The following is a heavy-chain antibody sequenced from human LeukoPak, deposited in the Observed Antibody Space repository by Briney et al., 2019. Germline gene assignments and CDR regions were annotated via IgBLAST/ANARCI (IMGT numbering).Heavy chain of an antibody. CDR1: GGSISSTSYY. CDR2: IYYSGST. J-gene: IGHJ4*02. V-gene: IGHV4-39*01. CDR3: ARHRYSAYASSDY. D-gene: IGHD5-12*01. Sequence: SETLFLTCTVSGGSISSTSYYWGWIRQPPGKGLEWIGSIYYSGSTYYNPSLKSRVTISLATSKNQFSLKLSSVTAADTAVYYCARHRYSAYASSDYWGQGTLVTVSS.